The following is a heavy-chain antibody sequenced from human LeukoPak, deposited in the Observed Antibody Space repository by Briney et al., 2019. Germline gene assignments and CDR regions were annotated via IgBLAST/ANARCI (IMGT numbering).Heavy chain of an antibody. CDR1: GGSFSGYY. J-gene: IGHJ5*02. D-gene: IGHD4-11*01. Sequence: PSETLSLTCAVYGGSFSGYYWSWIRQPPGKGLEWIGEINHSGSTNYNPSLKSRVTMSVDTSKNQFSLKLSSVTAADTAVYYCAREGVSRRLHQFDPWGQGTLVTVSS. CDR3: AREGVSRRLHQFDP. V-gene: IGHV4-34*01. CDR2: INHSGST.